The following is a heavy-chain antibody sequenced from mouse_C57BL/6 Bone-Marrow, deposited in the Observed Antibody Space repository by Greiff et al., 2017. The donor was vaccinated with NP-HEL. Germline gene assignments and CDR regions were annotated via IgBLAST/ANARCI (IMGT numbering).Heavy chain of an antibody. CDR3: ARGDDYAWFAY. D-gene: IGHD2-4*01. Sequence: VQLQQSGAELARPGASVKLSCKASGYTFTSYGISWVKQRTGRGLEWIGEIYPRSGNTYYNEKFKGKATLTADKSSSTAYMELRSLTSEDSAVYFCARGDDYAWFAYWGQGTLVTVSA. J-gene: IGHJ3*01. CDR2: IYPRSGNT. CDR1: GYTFTSYG. V-gene: IGHV1-81*01.